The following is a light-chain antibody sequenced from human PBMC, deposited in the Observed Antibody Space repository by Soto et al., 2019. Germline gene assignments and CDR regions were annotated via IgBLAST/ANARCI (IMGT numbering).Light chain of an antibody. J-gene: IGKJ1*01. V-gene: IGKV1-6*01. CDR1: QDIRND. CDR3: LRDYNFPRT. Sequence: IPMTQSPSSLSASVGDRVTITCRASQDIRNDLGWYQQKPGKAPKLLIYAASTLQSGGPSRFSGSGSGIHFTLAISSLEPEDFAAYYCLRDYNFPRTFGEGAKVEIK. CDR2: AAS.